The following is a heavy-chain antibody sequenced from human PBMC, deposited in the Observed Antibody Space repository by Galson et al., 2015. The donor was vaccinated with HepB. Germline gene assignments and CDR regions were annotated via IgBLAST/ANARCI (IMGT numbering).Heavy chain of an antibody. CDR1: GYSFTSYW. CDR3: ARHGRSSQQQLPLDY. CDR2: IDPSDSYT. J-gene: IGHJ4*02. Sequence: QSGAEVKKPGESLRISCKGSGYSFTSYWISWVRQMPGKGLEWMGRIDPSDSYTNYSPSFQGHVTISADKSISTAYLQWSSLKASDTAMYYCARHGRSSQQQLPLDYWGQGTLVTVSS. D-gene: IGHD6-13*01. V-gene: IGHV5-10-1*01.